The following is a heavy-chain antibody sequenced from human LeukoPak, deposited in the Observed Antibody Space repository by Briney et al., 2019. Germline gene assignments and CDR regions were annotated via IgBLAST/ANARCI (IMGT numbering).Heavy chain of an antibody. V-gene: IGHV1-69*13. CDR3: ARGVRPMVRGVIPNWFDP. Sequence: SVKVSCKASGGTFSSYAISWVRQAPGQGLEWMGGIIPIFGTADYAQKFQGRVTITADESTSTAYMELSSLRSEDTAVYYCARGVRPMVRGVIPNWFDPWGQGTLVTVSS. CDR2: IIPIFGTA. D-gene: IGHD3-10*01. CDR1: GGTFSSYA. J-gene: IGHJ5*02.